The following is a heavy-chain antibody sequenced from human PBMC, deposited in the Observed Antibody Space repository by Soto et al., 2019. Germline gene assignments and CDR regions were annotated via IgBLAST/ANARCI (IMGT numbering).Heavy chain of an antibody. V-gene: IGHV3-23*01. J-gene: IGHJ3*02. CDR2: ISGSGGVT. CDR1: GFTFSSYS. Sequence: PGGSLRLSYAASGFTFSSYSMNCVRQTPGKGLEWVSIISGSGGVTSYADSVKGRFTISRDNSKNSLFLQMKSLRDEDTAVYYCAKVTDCGVSRCDDGIDIWGHGTLVTVSS. CDR3: AKVTDCGVSRCDDGIDI. D-gene: IGHD2-21*01.